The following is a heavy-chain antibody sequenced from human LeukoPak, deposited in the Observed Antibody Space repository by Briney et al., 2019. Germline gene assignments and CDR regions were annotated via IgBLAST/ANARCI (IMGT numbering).Heavy chain of an antibody. CDR1: GYTFTNYW. CDR2: TYPGESDT. CDR3: ARPGCLGFCSTTYIDV. J-gene: IGHJ6*03. D-gene: IGHD2-15*01. V-gene: IGHV5-51*01. Sequence: GEPLKISCESSGYTFTNYWIAWVRQTPGEGLGWMGLTYPGESDTTYSPSFEGKVSTYADNSINTAYLEWSSLKASDAAMYYCARPGCLGFCSTTYIDVWGKGTTVTVSS.